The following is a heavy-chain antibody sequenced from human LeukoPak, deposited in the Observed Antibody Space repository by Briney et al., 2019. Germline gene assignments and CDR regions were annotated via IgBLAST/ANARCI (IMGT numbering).Heavy chain of an antibody. D-gene: IGHD3-10*01. Sequence: GGSLRLSCAPSGFTFSSFDMHWVRQPPDKGLEWVAFTKFDGSQKYYADSVRGRFTVSRYNSRNMLYLQLDSLRDDDTAVYFCARRLPDSGSYSPDYWGQGTLVTVSS. CDR3: ARRLPDSGSYSPDY. V-gene: IGHV3-30*02. CDR1: GFTFSSFD. J-gene: IGHJ4*02. CDR2: TKFDGSQK.